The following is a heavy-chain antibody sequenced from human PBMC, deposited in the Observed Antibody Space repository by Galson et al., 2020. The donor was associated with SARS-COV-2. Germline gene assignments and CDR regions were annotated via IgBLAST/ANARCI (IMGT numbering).Heavy chain of an antibody. CDR2: IYYSGST. Sequence: SETLSLTCTVSGGSISSYYWRWIRQPPGKGLEWIGYIYYSGSTNYNPSLKSRVTISVDTSKNQFSLKLSSVTAADTAVYYCARGNVVVAAPLFDYWGQGTLVTVSS. J-gene: IGHJ4*02. CDR1: GGSISSYY. V-gene: IGHV4-59*01. CDR3: ARGNVVVAAPLFDY. D-gene: IGHD2-15*01.